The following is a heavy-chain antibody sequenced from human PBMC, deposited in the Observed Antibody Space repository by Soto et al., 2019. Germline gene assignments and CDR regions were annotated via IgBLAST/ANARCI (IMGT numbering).Heavy chain of an antibody. V-gene: IGHV3-48*01. J-gene: IGHJ3*02. D-gene: IGHD2-15*01. Sequence: PGGSLRLSCAASGFTFSSYSMNWVRQAPGNGLEWFSYISSSSSTIYYADSVKGRFTISRDNAKNSLYLQMNSLRAEDTAVYYCARDLGGYCSGGSCPNDAFDIWGQGTMVTVSS. CDR1: GFTFSSYS. CDR3: ARDLGGYCSGGSCPNDAFDI. CDR2: ISSSSSTI.